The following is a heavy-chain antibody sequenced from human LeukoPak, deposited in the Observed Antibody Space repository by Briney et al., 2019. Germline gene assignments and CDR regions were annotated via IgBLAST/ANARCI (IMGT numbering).Heavy chain of an antibody. CDR3: ARDGPRYYYDSSGHRSAFDY. CDR2: IKQDGSEK. CDR1: GFTFTSYW. Sequence: GGSLRLSCAASGFTFTSYWMSWVRQAPGKGLEWVASIKQDGSEKYYVDSVKGRFTISRDNAKNSLYPQMNSLRAEDTAVYYCARDGPRYYYDSSGHRSAFDYWGQGTLVTVSS. V-gene: IGHV3-7*01. J-gene: IGHJ4*02. D-gene: IGHD3-22*01.